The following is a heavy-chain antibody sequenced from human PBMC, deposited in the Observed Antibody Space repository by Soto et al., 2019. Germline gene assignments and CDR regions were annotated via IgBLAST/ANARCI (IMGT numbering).Heavy chain of an antibody. CDR2: ISSNGVGT. D-gene: IGHD6-6*01. Sequence: GGSLILSCAASGFPFDDYAMTWVRQAPGKGLEYVSGISSNGVGTYYANSVQGRFTISRDNSKNTVYLQMGSLRPEDMAVYYCARRARPDFYYMDVWGKGTTVTVSS. CDR3: ARRARPDFYYMDV. CDR1: GFPFDDYA. J-gene: IGHJ6*03. V-gene: IGHV3-64*01.